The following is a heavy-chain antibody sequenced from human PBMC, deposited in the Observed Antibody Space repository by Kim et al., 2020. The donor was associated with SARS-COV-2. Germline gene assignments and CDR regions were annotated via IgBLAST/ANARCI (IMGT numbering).Heavy chain of an antibody. J-gene: IGHJ3*02. CDR3: ARERSTTMVRGVMRYPGVAFDI. CDR2: ISYDGSNK. V-gene: IGHV3-33*05. D-gene: IGHD3-10*01. CDR1: GFTFSSYG. Sequence: GGSLRLSCAASGFTFSSYGMHWVRQAPGKGLEWVAVISYDGSNKYYADSVKGRFTISRDNSKNTLYLQMNSLRAEDTAVYYCARERSTTMVRGVMRYPGVAFDIWGQGTMVTVSS.